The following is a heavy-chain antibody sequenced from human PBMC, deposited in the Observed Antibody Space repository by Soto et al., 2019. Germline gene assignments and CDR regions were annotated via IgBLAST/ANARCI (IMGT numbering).Heavy chain of an antibody. Sequence: EVQLLESGGGFIQPGGSLRLSCAASGFTFSGYAMSWVRQAPGKGLEWVSGISGNGGFTYYADSVKGRFIISRDNSKNTVDLQMNNLRAEDTAVYYCVRETKNAFDVWGQGTVVTVSS. J-gene: IGHJ3*01. CDR2: ISGNGGFT. CDR3: VRETKNAFDV. V-gene: IGHV3-23*01. CDR1: GFTFSGYA.